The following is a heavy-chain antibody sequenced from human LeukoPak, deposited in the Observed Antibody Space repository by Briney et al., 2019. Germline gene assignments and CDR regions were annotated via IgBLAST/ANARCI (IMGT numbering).Heavy chain of an antibody. CDR3: ARRGCSSTSCYASYNWFDP. V-gene: IGHV4-34*01. CDR1: GGSFSGYY. D-gene: IGHD2-2*01. Sequence: PSETLSLTCAVYGGSFSGYYWSWIRQPPGKGLEWIGEINHSGSTNYNPSLKSRVTISVDTSKNQFSLKLSSVTAADTAVYYCARRGCSSTSCYASYNWFDPWGQGTLVTVSS. CDR2: INHSGST. J-gene: IGHJ5*02.